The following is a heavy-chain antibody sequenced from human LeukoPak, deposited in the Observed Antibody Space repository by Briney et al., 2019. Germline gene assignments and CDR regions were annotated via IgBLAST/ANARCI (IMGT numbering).Heavy chain of an antibody. J-gene: IGHJ4*02. D-gene: IGHD3-3*01. CDR1: GYTFTGYY. CDR2: INPNSGGT. V-gene: IGHV1-2*02. Sequence: GASVKVSCKASGYTFTGYYMHWVRQAPGQGLEWMGWINPNSGGTNYAQKFQGRVTMTRDTSISTAYMELSSLRSEDTAVYYCATVFWSGYYWGQGTLVTVSS. CDR3: ATVFWSGYY.